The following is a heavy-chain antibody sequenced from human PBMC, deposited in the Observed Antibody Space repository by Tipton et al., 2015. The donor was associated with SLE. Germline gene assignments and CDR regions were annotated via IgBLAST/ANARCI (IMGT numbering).Heavy chain of an antibody. J-gene: IGHJ4*02. CDR3: ARDQGGSGDY. CDR1: RGSFSGYY. V-gene: IGHV4-34*01. Sequence: TLSLTCAVYRGSFSGYYWSWIRQPPGKGLEWIGEINHSGSTNYNPSLKSRVTISVDTSKNQFSLKLSSVTAADTAVYYCARDQGGSGDYWGQGTLVTVSS. CDR2: INHSGST. D-gene: IGHD3-10*01.